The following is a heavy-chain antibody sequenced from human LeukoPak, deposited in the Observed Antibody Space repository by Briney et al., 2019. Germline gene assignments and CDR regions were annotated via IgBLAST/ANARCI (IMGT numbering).Heavy chain of an antibody. Sequence: KTSETLSLTCTVSGGSISSYFWSWIRQPPGKGLEWIGYIYYSGSTNYNPSLKSRVTISVDTSKNQFSLKLSSVTAADTAVYYCARGRGYSYGFITSNSVGGFDYWGQGTLVTVSS. D-gene: IGHD5-18*01. J-gene: IGHJ4*02. CDR3: ARGRGYSYGFITSNSVGGFDY. V-gene: IGHV4-59*12. CDR2: IYYSGST. CDR1: GGSISSYF.